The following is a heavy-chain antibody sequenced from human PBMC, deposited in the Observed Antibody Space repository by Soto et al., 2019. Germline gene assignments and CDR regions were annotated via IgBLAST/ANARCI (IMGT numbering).Heavy chain of an antibody. J-gene: IGHJ5*02. CDR2: IWYDGSNK. D-gene: IGHD6-19*01. Sequence: QVQLVESGGGVVQPGRSLRLSCAASGFTFSSYGMHWVRQAPGKGLEWVAVIWYDGSNKYYAESVKVRLTISIDNSKNTRDRQMNRRKAEDTAVYYCARDAVDSSGGYRGQNWFDPGGQGTLVTVSS. CDR3: ARDAVDSSGGYRGQNWFDP. CDR1: GFTFSSYG. V-gene: IGHV3-33*01.